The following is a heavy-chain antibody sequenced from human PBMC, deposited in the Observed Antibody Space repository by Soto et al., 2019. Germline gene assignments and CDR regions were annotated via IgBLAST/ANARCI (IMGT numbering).Heavy chain of an antibody. CDR3: ARRFIAAAIDY. V-gene: IGHV2-5*02. CDR1: GFSLSTSGVG. Sequence: QITLKESGPTLVKPTQTLTLTCTFSGFSLSTSGVGVGWIRQPPGKALEWLALIYWDDDKRYSPSLKSRLTITKDTSKNQVFLTMTNMDPVDTATYYCARRFIAAAIDYWGQGTLVTVSS. CDR2: IYWDDDK. J-gene: IGHJ4*02. D-gene: IGHD6-13*01.